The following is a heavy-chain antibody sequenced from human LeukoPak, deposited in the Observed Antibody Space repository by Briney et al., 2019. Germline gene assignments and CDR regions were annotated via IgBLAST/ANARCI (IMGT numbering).Heavy chain of an antibody. V-gene: IGHV3-30*18. J-gene: IGHJ5*02. Sequence: GRSLRLSCAASGFTFSSYGMHWVRQAPGKGLEWVAVISYDGSNKYYADSVKGRFTTSRDNSKNTLYLQMNSLRAEDTAVYYCAKDRSRDANWFDPWGQGTLVTVSS. D-gene: IGHD3-10*01. CDR1: GFTFSSYG. CDR3: AKDRSRDANWFDP. CDR2: ISYDGSNK.